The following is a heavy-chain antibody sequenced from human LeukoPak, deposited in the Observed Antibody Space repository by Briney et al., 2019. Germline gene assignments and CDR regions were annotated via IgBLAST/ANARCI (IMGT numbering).Heavy chain of an antibody. CDR2: VSYDGSNK. CDR1: GFTFSSYA. J-gene: IGHJ4*02. D-gene: IGHD2-15*01. Sequence: GGSLRLSCAASGFTFSSYAMHWVRQAPGKGLEWVAVVSYDGSNKYYARSVKGRFTISRANSKNTLYLQMNSLRAEDTAVYYCAREAKDIVVVVGPSFWGQGTLVTVSS. V-gene: IGHV3-30-3*01. CDR3: AREAKDIVVVVGPSF.